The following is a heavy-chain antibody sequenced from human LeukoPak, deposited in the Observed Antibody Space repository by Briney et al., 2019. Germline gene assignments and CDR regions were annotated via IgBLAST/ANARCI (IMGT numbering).Heavy chain of an antibody. CDR2: IIPIFGTA. V-gene: IGHV1-69*05. D-gene: IGHD4-17*01. Sequence: SVKVSCKDSGGTFSSYAISWVRQAPGQGLEWMGGIIPIFGTANYAQKFQGRVTITTDESTSTAYMELSSLRSEDTAVYYCARGRSYGDYALFAYWGQGTLVTVSS. CDR1: GGTFSSYA. J-gene: IGHJ4*02. CDR3: ARGRSYGDYALFAY.